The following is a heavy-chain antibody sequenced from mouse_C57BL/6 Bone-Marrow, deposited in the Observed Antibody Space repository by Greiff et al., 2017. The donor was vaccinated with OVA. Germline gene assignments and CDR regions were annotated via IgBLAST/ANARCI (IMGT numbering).Heavy chain of an antibody. CDR3: KEGGGYDVGTWFAY. V-gene: IGHV6-3*01. D-gene: IGHD2-2*01. Sequence: EVQLVESGGGLVQPGGSMKLSCVASGFTFSNYWMNWVRQSPEKGLEWVAQIRLKSDNYATHYAESVKGRFTISRDDSKSSVYLQMNNLRAEDTGIYYGKEGGGYDVGTWFAYWGQGTLVTVSA. J-gene: IGHJ3*01. CDR1: GFTFSNYW. CDR2: IRLKSDNYAT.